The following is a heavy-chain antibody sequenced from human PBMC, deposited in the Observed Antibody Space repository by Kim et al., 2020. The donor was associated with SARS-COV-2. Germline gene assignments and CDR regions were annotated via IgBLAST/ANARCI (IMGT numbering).Heavy chain of an antibody. CDR1: GFTVSSNY. V-gene: IGHV3-66*02. CDR3: ASQDYVWGSSLGAFDI. CDR2: IYSGGST. D-gene: IGHD3-16*01. Sequence: GGSLRLSCAASGFTVSSNYMSWVRQAPGKGLEWVSVIYSGGSTYYADSVKGRFTISRDNSKNTLYLQMNSLRAEDTAVYYCASQDYVWGSSLGAFDIWGQGTMVTVSS. J-gene: IGHJ3*02.